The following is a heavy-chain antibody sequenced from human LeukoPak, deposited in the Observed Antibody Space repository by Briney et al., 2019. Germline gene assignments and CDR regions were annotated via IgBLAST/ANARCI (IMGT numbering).Heavy chain of an antibody. Sequence: PGGSLRLSCAASGFTFDDYAMHWVRQAPGKGLEWVSGISWNSGGIGYADSVKGRFTISRDNAKNSLYLQMNSLRAEDTALYYCARGVVAGIINWFDPWGQGTLVTVSS. D-gene: IGHD6-19*01. CDR2: ISWNSGGI. CDR3: ARGVVAGIINWFDP. J-gene: IGHJ5*02. CDR1: GFTFDDYA. V-gene: IGHV3-9*01.